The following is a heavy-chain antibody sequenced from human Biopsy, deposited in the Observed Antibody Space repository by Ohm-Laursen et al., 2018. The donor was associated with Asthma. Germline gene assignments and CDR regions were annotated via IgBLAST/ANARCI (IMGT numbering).Heavy chain of an antibody. V-gene: IGHV4-59*01. CDR2: IHYSGST. D-gene: IGHD2-15*01. CDR1: GVSIRSYY. J-gene: IGHJ4*02. CDR3: AGFCSGGNCHDH. Sequence: PSVTLSLTCTVSGVSIRSYYWTWIRQPPGKGLEWIGNIHYSGSTYSNPSLKSRVTISVDTSKKQISLRLSSVIAADTAVYYCAGFCSGGNCHDHWGQGTLVTVSS.